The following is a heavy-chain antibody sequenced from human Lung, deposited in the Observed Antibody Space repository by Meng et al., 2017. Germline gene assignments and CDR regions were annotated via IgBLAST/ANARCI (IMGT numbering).Heavy chain of an antibody. V-gene: IGHV4-34*01. CDR1: GGAFSDYY. CDR2: INHSGST. J-gene: IGHJ4*02. D-gene: IGHD4-11*01. Sequence: QVQVPEWGVGLLKPSEALSLTCVVSGGAFSDYYWSWIRQPPGKGLEWIGEINHSGSTNYNPSLESRATISVDTSQNNLSLKLSSVTAADSAVYYCARGPTTMAHDFDYWGQGTLVTVSS. CDR3: ARGPTTMAHDFDY.